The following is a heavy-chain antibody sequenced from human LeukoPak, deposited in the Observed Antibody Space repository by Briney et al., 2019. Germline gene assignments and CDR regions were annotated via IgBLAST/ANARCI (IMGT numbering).Heavy chain of an antibody. D-gene: IGHD4-17*01. Sequence: ASVKVSCKASGYTFSSYGINWVRQAPGQGLEWMGWISAYNGNTNYAQKFQGRVTMTTDTFTTTAYMELRSLRSDDTAVYYCARDKWSTVTFFDYWGQGTLVTVSS. V-gene: IGHV1-18*01. J-gene: IGHJ4*02. CDR3: ARDKWSTVTFFDY. CDR1: GYTFSSYG. CDR2: ISAYNGNT.